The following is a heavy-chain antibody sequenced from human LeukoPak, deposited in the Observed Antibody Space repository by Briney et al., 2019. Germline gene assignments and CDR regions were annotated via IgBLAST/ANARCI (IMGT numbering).Heavy chain of an antibody. J-gene: IGHJ3*02. CDR3: ARDGTAVVVVAATHRAFDI. D-gene: IGHD2-15*01. V-gene: IGHV1-69*05. CDR2: IIPIFGTA. CDR1: GGTFSSYA. Sequence: SVKVSCKASGGTFSSYAISWVRQAPGQGLEWMGRIIPIFGTANYAQKFQGRGTITTDESTSTAYMELSSLRSEDTAVYYCARDGTAVVVVAATHRAFDIWGQGTMVTVSS.